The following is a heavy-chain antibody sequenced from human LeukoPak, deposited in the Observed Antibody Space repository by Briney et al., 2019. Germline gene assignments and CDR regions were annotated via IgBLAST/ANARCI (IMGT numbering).Heavy chain of an antibody. CDR2: INWNGGST. Sequence: GGSLRLSCAASGFTFDDYGMSWVRQAPGKGLEWVSGINWNGGSTGYADSVKGRFTISRDNAKNSLYLQMNSLRAEDTAVYYCARDRVTMVRGVHDNYYYYYYMDVWGKGTTVTISS. CDR1: GFTFDDYG. CDR3: ARDRVTMVRGVHDNYYYYYYMDV. D-gene: IGHD3-10*01. J-gene: IGHJ6*03. V-gene: IGHV3-20*04.